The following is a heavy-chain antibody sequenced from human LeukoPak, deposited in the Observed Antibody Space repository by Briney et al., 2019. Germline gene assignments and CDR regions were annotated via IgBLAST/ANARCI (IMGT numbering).Heavy chain of an antibody. Sequence: ASVTVSLTSSVYTFTIYYMHWVRHPPGQGQGRMGIINLSGGGTSNAHKFQERGTITRDTATSTVYMELSSLRSEDTAVYYCARSVVVPGYGMDVWGQGTTVTVSS. D-gene: IGHD2-15*01. CDR2: INLSGGGT. CDR3: ARSVVVPGYGMDV. V-gene: IGHV1-46*01. J-gene: IGHJ6*02. CDR1: VYTFTIYY.